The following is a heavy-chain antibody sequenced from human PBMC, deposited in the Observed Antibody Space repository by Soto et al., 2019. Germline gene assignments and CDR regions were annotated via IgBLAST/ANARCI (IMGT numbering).Heavy chain of an antibody. CDR2: INSGGSST. V-gene: IGHV3-74*01. CDR1: GFTFSSYW. D-gene: IGHD3-22*01. J-gene: IGHJ3*02. Sequence: GGSLRLFCAASGFTFSSYWMYWVRQAPGKGLVWVSDINSGGSSTTYADSVKGRFTISRDNAENSLYLQMNSLGAEDTALYYCVRDQLYYYDIFGRPLNGFDIWGQGTMVTVSS. CDR3: VRDQLYYYDIFGRPLNGFDI.